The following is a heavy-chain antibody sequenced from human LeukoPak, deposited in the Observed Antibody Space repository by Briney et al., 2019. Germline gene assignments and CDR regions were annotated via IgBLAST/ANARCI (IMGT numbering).Heavy chain of an antibody. Sequence: SETLSLTCTVSNDSIKDYYWNWIRQPPGKGLEWIGSIYYSGSTYYNPSLKSRVTISVDTSKNQFSLKLNSVTAADTAVYYCATPYSGGYHGLDIWGQGTMVTVSS. V-gene: IGHV4-59*05. J-gene: IGHJ3*02. CDR1: NDSIKDYY. CDR2: IYYSGST. D-gene: IGHD1-26*01. CDR3: ATPYSGGYHGLDI.